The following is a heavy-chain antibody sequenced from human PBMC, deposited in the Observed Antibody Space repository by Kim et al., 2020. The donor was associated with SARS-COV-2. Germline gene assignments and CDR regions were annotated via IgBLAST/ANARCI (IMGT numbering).Heavy chain of an antibody. V-gene: IGHV5-10-1*01. Sequence: GESLKISCKGSGYSFTSYWISWVRQMPGKGLEWMGRIDPSDSYTNYSPSFQGHVTISADKSISTAYLQWSSLKASDTAMYYCARQPSPHASGALGLGDLPFDYWGQGTLVTVSS. CDR2: IDPSDSYT. D-gene: IGHD3-16*01. CDR3: ARQPSPHASGALGLGDLPFDY. J-gene: IGHJ4*02. CDR1: GYSFTSYW.